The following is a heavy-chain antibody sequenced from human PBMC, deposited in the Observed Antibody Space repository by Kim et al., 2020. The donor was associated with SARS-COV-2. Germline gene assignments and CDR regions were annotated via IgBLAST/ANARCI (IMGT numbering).Heavy chain of an antibody. CDR2: IYSGDSNL. Sequence: GESLKISCKGAGYSFTSYWIGLVHQMPGKGLEGVGSIYSGDSNLRYSPSVQGQVNISADKSISTAYLQWSSLKASDTAMYYCATPLILRYVDSKAFDIWGQETMVTVAS. V-gene: IGHV5-51*07. CDR3: ATPLILRYVDSKAFDI. D-gene: IGHD3-9*01. J-gene: IGHJ3*02. CDR1: GYSFTSYW.